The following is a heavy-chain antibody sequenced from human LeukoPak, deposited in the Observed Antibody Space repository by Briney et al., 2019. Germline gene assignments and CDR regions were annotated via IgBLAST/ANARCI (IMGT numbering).Heavy chain of an antibody. D-gene: IGHD5-24*01. CDR2: INPSGGGT. J-gene: IGHJ4*02. CDR1: RYTXTTYY. V-gene: IGHV1-46*01. Sequence: GASVKVSCKASRYTXTTYYMHGVRQAPGQGLVWMGLINPSGGGTRYAQKFQGRVTMTRDTSTSTVYMELSSLRSEDTAVYYCASGYKTVSVFDHWGQGTLVTVSS. CDR3: ASGYKTVSVFDH.